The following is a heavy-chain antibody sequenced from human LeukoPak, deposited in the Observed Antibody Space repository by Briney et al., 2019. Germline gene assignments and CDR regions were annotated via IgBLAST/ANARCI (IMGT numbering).Heavy chain of an antibody. J-gene: IGHJ3*02. V-gene: IGHV4-34*01. Sequence: SETLSLTCAVYGGSFSGYYWSWIRQPPGKGLEWIGEINHSGSTNYNPSLKSRVTISVDTSKNQFSLKLSSVTAADTAVCYCARAGWELPGAFDIWGQGTMVTVSS. CDR1: GGSFSGYY. CDR2: INHSGST. CDR3: ARAGWELPGAFDI. D-gene: IGHD1-26*01.